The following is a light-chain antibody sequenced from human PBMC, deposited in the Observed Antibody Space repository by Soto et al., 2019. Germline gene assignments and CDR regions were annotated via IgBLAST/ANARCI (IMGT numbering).Light chain of an antibody. Sequence: QSVLTQPPSVSGAPGQRVTISCTGSNSNIGAGYDVHWYQHFPGTAPRLLIYNNTNRPSGVPDRFSGSKSGTSASLAITGLQAEDEADYYCCSYVGGYSYVFGIGTKLTVL. V-gene: IGLV1-40*01. J-gene: IGLJ1*01. CDR1: NSNIGAGYD. CDR2: NNT. CDR3: CSYVGGYSYV.